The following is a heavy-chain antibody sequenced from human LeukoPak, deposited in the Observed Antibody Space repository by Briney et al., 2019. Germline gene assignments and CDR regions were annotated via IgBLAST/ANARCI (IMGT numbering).Heavy chain of an antibody. CDR1: GFTFNAYT. CDR2: IGDSGSHI. V-gene: IGHV3-21*01. D-gene: IGHD2-8*01. J-gene: IGHJ4*02. CDR3: ARDFGVIASTGGIDY. Sequence: GGSLRLSCAASGFTFNAYTMKWVRQAPRKGLEWVSSIGDSGSHIFYADSVKGRFTTSRDNAKNSLYLRMNSLRAEDTAVYYCARDFGVIASTGGIDYWGQGTLVTVSS.